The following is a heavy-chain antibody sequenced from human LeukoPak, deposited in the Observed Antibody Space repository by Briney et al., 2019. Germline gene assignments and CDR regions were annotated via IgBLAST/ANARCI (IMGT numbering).Heavy chain of an antibody. CDR3: AELGITMIGGV. CDR2: ISGSGGST. J-gene: IGHJ6*04. V-gene: IGHV3-23*01. Sequence: PGGSLRLSCAASGFTFSSYGMSWVRQAPGKGLEWVSAISGSGGSTYYADSVKGGFTISRDNDKNSLYLQMNNLRAEDTAVYYCAELGITMIGGVWGKGTTVTISS. CDR1: GFTFSSYG. D-gene: IGHD3-10*02.